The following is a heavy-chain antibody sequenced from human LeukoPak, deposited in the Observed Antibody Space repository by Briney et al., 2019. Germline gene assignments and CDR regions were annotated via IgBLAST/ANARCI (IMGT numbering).Heavy chain of an antibody. CDR3: ARRGTRYRLY. CDR2: ISYDGSNK. V-gene: IGHV3-30*03. CDR1: GFTFSSYG. J-gene: IGHJ4*02. D-gene: IGHD3-16*02. Sequence: GRSLRLSCAASGFTFSSYGMHWVRQAPGKGLEWVAVISYDGSNKYYADSVKGRFTISRDNSKNTLYLQMNSLRSEDTAVYYCARRGTRYRLYWGQGTLVTVSS.